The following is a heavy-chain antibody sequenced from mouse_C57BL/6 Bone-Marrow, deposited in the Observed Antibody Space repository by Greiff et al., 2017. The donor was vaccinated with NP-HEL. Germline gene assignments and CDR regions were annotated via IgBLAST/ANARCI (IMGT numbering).Heavy chain of an antibody. J-gene: IGHJ1*03. V-gene: IGHV1-53*01. CDR3: ASYYGSSYWYFDV. Sequence: QVQLQQPGTELVKPGASVKLSCKASGYTFTSYWMHWVKQRPGPGLEWIGNINPSNGGTNYNENFKSKATLTVDKSSSTAYRQLSSLTSEDSAVYYCASYYGSSYWYFDVWGTGTTVTVSS. CDR1: GYTFTSYW. CDR2: INPSNGGT. D-gene: IGHD1-1*01.